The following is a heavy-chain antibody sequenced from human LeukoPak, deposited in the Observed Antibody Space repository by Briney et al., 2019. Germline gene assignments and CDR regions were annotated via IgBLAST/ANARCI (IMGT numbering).Heavy chain of an antibody. D-gene: IGHD2-15*01. CDR2: ISSSSYI. J-gene: IGHJ4*02. V-gene: IGHV3-21*04. Sequence: GGSLRLSCAASGFTFSSYSMNWVRQAPGKGLEWVSSISSSSYIYYADSVKGRFTISRDNAKNSLYLQMNSLRAEDTAVYYCAKALGYCSGGSCFAQGYRYYFDYWGQGTLVTVSS. CDR1: GFTFSSYS. CDR3: AKALGYCSGGSCFAQGYRYYFDY.